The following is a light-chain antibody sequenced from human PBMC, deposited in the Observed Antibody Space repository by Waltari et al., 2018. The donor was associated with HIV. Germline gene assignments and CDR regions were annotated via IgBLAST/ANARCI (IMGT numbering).Light chain of an antibody. J-gene: IGLJ2*01. CDR1: SSDVGAYNY. CDR3: SSYTSSSSRV. CDR2: EGS. Sequence: QSALTQRASVSGSPGQSITISCTGTSSDVGAYNYDSWYQQHPGKAPKLLIFEGSNRPSGVPNRFSGSKSGNTASLAISGLQAEDEADYYCSSYTSSSSRVFGGGTKLTVL. V-gene: IGLV2-14*01.